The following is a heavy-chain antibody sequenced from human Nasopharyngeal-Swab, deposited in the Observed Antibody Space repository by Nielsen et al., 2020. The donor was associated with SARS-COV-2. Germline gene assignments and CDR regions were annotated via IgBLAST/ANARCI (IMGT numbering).Heavy chain of an antibody. CDR3: AKAWLHTY. CDR2: ISYDGSNK. CDR1: GFTFSGYG. Sequence: GGSLRLSCAASGFTFSGYGMHWVRQAPGKGLEWVAVISYDGSNKYYADSVKGRFTISRDNSKNTLYLQMNSLRAEDTAVYYCAKAWLHTYWGQGTLVTVSS. D-gene: IGHD5-24*01. J-gene: IGHJ4*02. V-gene: IGHV3-30*18.